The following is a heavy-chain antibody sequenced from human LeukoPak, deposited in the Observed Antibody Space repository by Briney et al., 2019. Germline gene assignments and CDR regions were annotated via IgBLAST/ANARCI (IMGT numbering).Heavy chain of an antibody. CDR1: GGSLSSGGYS. D-gene: IGHD5-18*01. V-gene: IGHV4-31*09. CDR3: ATGGYSYGLGEFDY. CDR2: IYESGNT. Sequence: PSETLSLTCTVSGGSLSSGGYSWSWIRQPPGKGLEWIGHIYESGNTYYNPSLKSRLTMFVDKSQSQFSLRLDSVTAADTAVYYCATGGYSYGLGEFDYWGQGTLVTVSS. J-gene: IGHJ4*02.